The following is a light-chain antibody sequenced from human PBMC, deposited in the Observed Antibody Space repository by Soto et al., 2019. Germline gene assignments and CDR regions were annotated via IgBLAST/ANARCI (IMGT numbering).Light chain of an antibody. Sequence: QSALTQPASVSGSPGQSITISCTGTSSDVGGYNYFAWYQQHPGKAPKLMIYEVSNRPSGVSNRFSGSKSGNTASLTISGLQAEDEADYYCSSYTRSXSYVFGTGTKVXVX. CDR1: SSDVGGYNY. V-gene: IGLV2-14*01. J-gene: IGLJ1*01. CDR3: SSYTRSXSYV. CDR2: EVS.